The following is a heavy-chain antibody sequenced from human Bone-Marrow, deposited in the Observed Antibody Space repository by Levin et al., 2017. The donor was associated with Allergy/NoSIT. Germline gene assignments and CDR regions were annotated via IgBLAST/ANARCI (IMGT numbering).Heavy chain of an antibody. CDR1: GFGFNNYV. Sequence: LSLTCAASGFGFNNYVMHWVRQAPGKGLEWVAAISYDESKQYYADSVRGRFTVSRDNSKNTLFLQLSSLRPEDTAVYYCAKPYSSSLNRFEYWGQGTLVTVSS. CDR2: ISYDESKQ. V-gene: IGHV3-30*18. D-gene: IGHD6-19*01. J-gene: IGHJ4*02. CDR3: AKPYSSSLNRFEY.